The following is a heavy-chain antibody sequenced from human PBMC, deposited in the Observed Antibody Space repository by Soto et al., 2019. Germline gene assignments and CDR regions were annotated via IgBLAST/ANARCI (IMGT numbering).Heavy chain of an antibody. D-gene: IGHD2-2*01. CDR3: AGYCSSTSCYVNDFDY. J-gene: IGHJ4*02. CDR1: GGTFSSYT. Sequence: SVKVSCKASGGTFSSYTISWVRQAPGQGLEWMGRIIPILGIANYAQKFQGRVTITADKSTSTAYMELSSLRSEDTAVYYCAGYCSSTSCYVNDFDYWGQGTLVTVSS. V-gene: IGHV1-69*02. CDR2: IIPILGIA.